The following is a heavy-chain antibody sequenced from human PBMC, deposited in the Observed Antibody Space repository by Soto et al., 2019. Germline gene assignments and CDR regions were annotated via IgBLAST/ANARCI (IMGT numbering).Heavy chain of an antibody. CDR1: GFTFSCYW. CDR2: INSDGSIT. V-gene: IGHV3-74*01. J-gene: IGHJ4*02. Sequence: SGGSVRLSCAASGFTFSCYWMHWVRQVPEKGLVWVSRINSDGSITNYADAVKGRFTISRDNVKNTLYLQMNSLRAEDTAVYYCVRYPRSVGGSYRPDYWGQGTLVTVSS. D-gene: IGHD3-16*02. CDR3: VRYPRSVGGSYRPDY.